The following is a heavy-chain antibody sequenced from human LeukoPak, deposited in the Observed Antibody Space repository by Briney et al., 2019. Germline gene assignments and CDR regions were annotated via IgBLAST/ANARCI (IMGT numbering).Heavy chain of an antibody. V-gene: IGHV3-7*03. J-gene: IGHJ4*02. CDR3: AKDLYSGSFDY. CDR2: IKQDGSEK. CDR1: GFTFSSYW. D-gene: IGHD1-26*01. Sequence: GGSLRLSCAASGFTFSSYWMSWVRQAPGKGLEWVANIKQDGSEKYYVDSVKGRFTISRDNSKNTLYLQMNSLRAEDTAVYYCAKDLYSGSFDYWGQGTLVTVSS.